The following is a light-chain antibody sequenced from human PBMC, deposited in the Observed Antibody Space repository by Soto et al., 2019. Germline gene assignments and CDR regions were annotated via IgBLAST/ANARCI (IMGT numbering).Light chain of an antibody. CDR3: CSYAGSSTFLVV. CDR1: SSDVGSYNL. Sequence: QSVLTQPASVSGSPGQSITISCTGTSSDVGSYNLVSWYQQHPGKAPKLMIYEGSKRPSGVSNRFSGSKSGNTASLTISGLKAEDEADYYCCSYAGSSTFLVVFGGGTKLTVL. V-gene: IGLV2-23*01. CDR2: EGS. J-gene: IGLJ2*01.